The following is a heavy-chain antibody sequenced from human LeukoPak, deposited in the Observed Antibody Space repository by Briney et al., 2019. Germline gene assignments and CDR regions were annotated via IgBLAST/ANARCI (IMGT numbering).Heavy chain of an antibody. V-gene: IGHV5-51*01. CDR2: IYPSNSDT. D-gene: IGHD6-6*01. Sequence: GESLKISCKASGYSFTSYWIAWVRQMPEKGLEWMGIIYPSNSDTKYSPSFQGQVTISVDKSINTVYLQWSSLEASDTAIYYCAKQKLARIASRIPYYFDFWGLGTLVTVSS. J-gene: IGHJ4*01. CDR1: GYSFTSYW. CDR3: AKQKLARIASRIPYYFDF.